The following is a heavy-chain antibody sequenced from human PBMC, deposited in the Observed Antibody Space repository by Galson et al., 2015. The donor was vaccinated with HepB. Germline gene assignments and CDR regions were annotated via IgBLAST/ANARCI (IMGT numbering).Heavy chain of an antibody. CDR3: ARVSKGSSGY. CDR1: GFTFSSYS. J-gene: IGHJ4*02. CDR2: ISSSSSTI. V-gene: IGHV3-48*01. Sequence: SLRLSCAASGFTFSSYSMNWVRQAPGKGLEWVSYISSSSSTIYYADSVKGRFTISRDNAKNSLYLQMNSLRAEDTAVYYCARVSKGSSGYWGQGTLVTVSS. D-gene: IGHD6-19*01.